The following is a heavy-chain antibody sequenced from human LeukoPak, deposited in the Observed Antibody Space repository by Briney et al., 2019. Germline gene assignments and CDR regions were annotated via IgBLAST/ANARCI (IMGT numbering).Heavy chain of an antibody. CDR2: ISSSGSTI. Sequence: GGSLRLSCAASGFTFSSYEMNWVRQAPGKGLEWVSYISSSGSTIYYADSVKGRFTISRDNAKNSLYLQMNSLRAEDTAVYYCARERGSGALDYWGQGTLVTVSS. J-gene: IGHJ4*02. D-gene: IGHD5-12*01. CDR1: GFTFSSYE. CDR3: ARERGSGALDY. V-gene: IGHV3-48*03.